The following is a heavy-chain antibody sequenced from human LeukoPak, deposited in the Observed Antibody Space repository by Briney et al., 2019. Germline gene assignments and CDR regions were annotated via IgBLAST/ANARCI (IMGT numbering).Heavy chain of an antibody. D-gene: IGHD2/OR15-2a*01. J-gene: IGHJ4*02. Sequence: PGKSLRLSCAAYGFTFSSYGMHWVRQAPGKGLEWVAVISYDGSSKYYIDSVKGRFTISRDNSKNTLYLQMNSLRAEDTAVYYCARGENSKTYPVSGYWGQGTLVTVSS. CDR2: ISYDGSSK. CDR3: ARGENSKTYPVSGY. CDR1: GFTFSSYG. V-gene: IGHV3-30*03.